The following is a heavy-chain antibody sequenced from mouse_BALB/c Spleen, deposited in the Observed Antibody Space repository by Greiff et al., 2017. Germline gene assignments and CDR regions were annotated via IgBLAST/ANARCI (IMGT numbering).Heavy chain of an antibody. D-gene: IGHD2-14*01. V-gene: IGHV5-6-5*01. CDR2: ISSGGST. CDR3: ARWRYDGDYYAMDY. CDR1: GFTFSSYA. Sequence: DVMLVESGGGLVKPGGSLKLSCAASGFTFSSYAMSWVRQTPEKRLEWVASISSGGSTYYPDSVKGRFTISRDNARNILYLQMSSLRSEDTAMYYCARWRYDGDYYAMDYWGQGTSVTVSS. J-gene: IGHJ4*01.